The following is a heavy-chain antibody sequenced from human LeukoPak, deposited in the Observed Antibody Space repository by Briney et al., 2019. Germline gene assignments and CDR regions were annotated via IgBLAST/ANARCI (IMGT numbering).Heavy chain of an antibody. CDR1: GGSISSTNSY. CDR3: ASSAWGHMDV. J-gene: IGHJ6*03. CDR2: VHYSGST. V-gene: IGHV4-39*01. D-gene: IGHD1-26*01. Sequence: PSETLSLTCTISGGSISSTNSYWGWIRQTPGKGLEWIGTVHYSGSTYYNPSLNSRVSISGDTSTNQFSLRLNSVTAADTAVYLEASSAWGHMDVWGKGTTVIVSS.